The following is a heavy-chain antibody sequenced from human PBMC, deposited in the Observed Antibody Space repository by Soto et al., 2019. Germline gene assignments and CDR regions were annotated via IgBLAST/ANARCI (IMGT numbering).Heavy chain of an antibody. J-gene: IGHJ6*02. V-gene: IGHV3-21*01. D-gene: IGHD6-6*01. CDR3: ARDMFYGAARFYYYYGMDV. CDR1: GFTFSSYS. Sequence: AGGSLRLSCAASGFTFSSYSMNWVRQAPRKGLEWVSSISSSSSYIYYADSVKGRFTISRDNAKNSLYLQMNSLRAEDTAVYYCARDMFYGAARFYYYYGMDVWGQGTTVTVSS. CDR2: ISSSSSYI.